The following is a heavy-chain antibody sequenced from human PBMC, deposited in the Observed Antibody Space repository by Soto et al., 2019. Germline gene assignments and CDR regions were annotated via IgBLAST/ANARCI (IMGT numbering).Heavy chain of an antibody. CDR3: ARERGRGGEDYYYGMDV. CDR2: IIPIFGTA. J-gene: IGHJ6*02. D-gene: IGHD3-16*01. V-gene: IGHV1-69*12. Sequence: QVQLVQSGAEVKKPGSSVKVSCKASGGTFSSYAISWVRQAPGQGLEWMGGIIPIFGTANYAQKFQGRVTITADETTSTAYMELSRLRSEDTAVYYCARERGRGGEDYYYGMDVWGQGTTVTVSS. CDR1: GGTFSSYA.